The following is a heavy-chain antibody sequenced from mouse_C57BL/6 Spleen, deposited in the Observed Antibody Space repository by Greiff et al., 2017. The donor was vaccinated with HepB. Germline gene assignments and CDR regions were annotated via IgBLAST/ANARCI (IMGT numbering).Heavy chain of an antibody. CDR2: ISSGSSTI. V-gene: IGHV5-17*01. CDR1: GFTFSDYG. Sequence: EVKVEESGGGLVKPGGSLKLSCAASGFTFSDYGMHWVRQAPEKGLEWVAYISSGSSTIYYADTVKGRFTISRDNAKNTLFLQMTSLRSEDTAMYYCARTLYYYGSSYDYFDYWGQGTTLTVSS. CDR3: ARTLYYYGSSYDYFDY. D-gene: IGHD1-1*01. J-gene: IGHJ2*01.